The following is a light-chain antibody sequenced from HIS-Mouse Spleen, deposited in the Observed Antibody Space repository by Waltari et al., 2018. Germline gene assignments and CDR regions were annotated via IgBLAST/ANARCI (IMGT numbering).Light chain of an antibody. Sequence: SYELTQPPSVSVSPGQTARITCSGDALPKKYAYWYQQKSGQAPVLVIYEDSKRTSGIPGGFPGLRSGTKANLDIRGAQVEDEADYYCYSTDSSGNHRVFGGGTKLTVL. CDR1: ALPKKY. CDR3: YSTDSSGNHRV. V-gene: IGLV3-10*01. CDR2: EDS. J-gene: IGLJ2*01.